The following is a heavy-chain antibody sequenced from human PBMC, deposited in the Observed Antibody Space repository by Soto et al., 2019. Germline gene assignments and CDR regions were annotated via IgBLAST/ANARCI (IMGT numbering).Heavy chain of an antibody. CDR3: ARDGYYDSGSYGMDV. J-gene: IGHJ6*02. CDR2: ISDYNGNT. V-gene: IGHV1-18*01. D-gene: IGHD3-10*01. CDR1: GYTLNNYG. Sequence: QVQLVQSGAEVKKPGASVKVSCKTSGYTLNNYGISWVRQAPGQGLEWMGWISDYNGNTNYAQKFQGRVTMTTDTSTKTVYMVLTSLRSDDTAVYYCARDGYYDSGSYGMDVWGRGTTVTVSS.